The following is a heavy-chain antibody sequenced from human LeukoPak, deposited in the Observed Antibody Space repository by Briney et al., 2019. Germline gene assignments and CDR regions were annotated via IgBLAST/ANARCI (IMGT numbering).Heavy chain of an antibody. CDR2: ISSSSSYT. CDR1: GFTFNDYY. CDR3: ARGGRWFGESSLDY. Sequence: GALRLSFAGSGFTFNDYYMRWVRQAPGKGGGGGSYISSSSSYTNYADAVKGRFTISRDNANNSLYLQMNSLSADATAVYYCARGGRWFGESSLDYWGQGTLVTVSS. D-gene: IGHD3-10*01. J-gene: IGHJ4*02. V-gene: IGHV3-11*06.